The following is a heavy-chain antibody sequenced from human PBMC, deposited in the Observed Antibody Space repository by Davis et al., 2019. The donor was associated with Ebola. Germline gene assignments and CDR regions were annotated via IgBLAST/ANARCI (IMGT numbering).Heavy chain of an antibody. CDR1: GFTFSSYS. V-gene: IGHV3-21*01. CDR2: ISSSSSYI. CDR3: AKDGLTVTTYYYYYYMDV. D-gene: IGHD4-11*01. J-gene: IGHJ6*03. Sequence: PGGSLRLSCAASGFTFSSYSMNWVRQAPGKGLEWVSSISSSSSYIYYADSVKGRFTISRDNSKNTLYLQMNSLRAEDTAVYYCAKDGLTVTTYYYYYYMDVWGKGTTVTVSS.